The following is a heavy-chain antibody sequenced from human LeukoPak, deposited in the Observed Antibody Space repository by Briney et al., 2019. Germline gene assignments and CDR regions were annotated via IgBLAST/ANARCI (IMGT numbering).Heavy chain of an antibody. J-gene: IGHJ4*02. CDR2: ISYDGPNK. V-gene: IGHV3-30*03. CDR1: GFTFNSYG. D-gene: IGHD4-17*01. CDR3: ARDVRYGDYVVDY. Sequence: GGSLRLSCAASGFTFNSYGMHWVRQAPGKGLEWVAVISYDGPNKYYADSVKGRFTISRDDSKSTLYLQMNSLRAEDTAVYYCARDVRYGDYVVDYWGQGTLVTVSS.